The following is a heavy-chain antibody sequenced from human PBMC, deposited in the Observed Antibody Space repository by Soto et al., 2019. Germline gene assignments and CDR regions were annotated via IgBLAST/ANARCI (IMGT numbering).Heavy chain of an antibody. D-gene: IGHD1-1*01. CDR3: ARDLVVEAGTTPVY. V-gene: IGHV3-33*01. J-gene: IGHJ4*02. Sequence: QVQLVESGGGVVQPGRSLRLSCAASGFTFSSYGMHWVRQPPGKGLEWVAVIWYDGTNKYYADSVKGRFTISRDNSKNPLCLQVSGLRAEDTAVYYCARDLVVEAGTTPVYGGQGTLVNVYS. CDR1: GFTFSSYG. CDR2: IWYDGTNK.